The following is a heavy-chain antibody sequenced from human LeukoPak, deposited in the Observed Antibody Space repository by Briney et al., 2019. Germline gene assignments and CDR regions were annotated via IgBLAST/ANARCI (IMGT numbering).Heavy chain of an antibody. V-gene: IGHV1-3*01. D-gene: IGHD3-3*01. CDR2: INAGNGNT. J-gene: IGHJ4*02. CDR3: ARGAYDFWSGYSFDY. CDR1: GYTFTSYA. Sequence: ASVKVSCKASGYTFTSYAMHWVRQAPGQRLEWMGWINAGNGNTKYSQKFQGRVTITRDTSASTAYMELSRLRSDDTAVYYCARGAYDFWSGYSFDYWGQGTLVTVSS.